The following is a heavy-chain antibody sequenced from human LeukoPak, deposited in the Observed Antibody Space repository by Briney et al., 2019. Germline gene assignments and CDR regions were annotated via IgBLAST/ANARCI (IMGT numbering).Heavy chain of an antibody. CDR2: VDPEDGET. CDR1: GYTFTDYY. CDR3: ATAVVVVAATSWFDP. D-gene: IGHD2-15*01. J-gene: IGHJ5*02. Sequence: ASVKVSCKVSGYTFTDYYMHWVQQAPGKGLEWMGLVDPEDGETIYAEKFQGRVTITADTSTDTAYMELSSLRSEVTAVYYCATAVVVVAATSWFDPWGQGTLVTVSS. V-gene: IGHV1-69-2*01.